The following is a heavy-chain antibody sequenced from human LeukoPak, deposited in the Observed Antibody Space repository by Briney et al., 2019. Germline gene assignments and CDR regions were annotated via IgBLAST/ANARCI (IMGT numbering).Heavy chain of an antibody. Sequence: ASVKVSCKASGYIFTTSAIYWVRQAPGQRPEWMGWINAGNGNTKYSQKFQDRVSLTRDTSASAAYMELSRLTPEDTAVYYCTTSVSEGDEDVILTGFNYWGQGTLVTVSS. V-gene: IGHV1-3*01. CDR2: INAGNGNT. J-gene: IGHJ4*02. D-gene: IGHD3-9*01. CDR1: GYIFTTSA. CDR3: TTSVSEGDEDVILTGFNY.